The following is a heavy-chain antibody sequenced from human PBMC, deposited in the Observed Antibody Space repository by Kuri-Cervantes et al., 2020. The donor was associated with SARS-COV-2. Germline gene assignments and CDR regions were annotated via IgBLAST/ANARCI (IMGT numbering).Heavy chain of an antibody. CDR3: AKYTAYYFDY. CDR1: GFTFSNAW. D-gene: IGHD2-2*02. Sequence: GESLKISCAASGFTFSNAWMSWVRQAPGKGLEWVSVIYSGGSTYYADSVKGRFTISRDDSKSIAYLQMNSLRTEDTAVYYCAKYTAYYFDYWSQGTLVTVSS. J-gene: IGHJ4*02. CDR2: IYSGGST. V-gene: IGHV3-66*01.